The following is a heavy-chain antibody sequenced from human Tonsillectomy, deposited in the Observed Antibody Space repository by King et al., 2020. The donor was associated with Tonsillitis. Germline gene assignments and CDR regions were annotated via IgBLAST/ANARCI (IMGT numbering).Heavy chain of an antibody. CDR2: IYYSAST. V-gene: IGHV4-59*01. D-gene: IGHD3-10*01. CDR1: GGSISSYY. Sequence: VQLQESGPGLVKPSETLSLTCTVSGGSISSYYWSWIRQPPGKGLECIGYIYYSASTNYNPSLKSRVTISVDTSKNHFSLKLSSVTAADTAVYYCARGRGISPWGGSGSSYFDYWGQGTLVTVSS. CDR3: ARGRGISPWGGSGSSYFDY. J-gene: IGHJ4*02.